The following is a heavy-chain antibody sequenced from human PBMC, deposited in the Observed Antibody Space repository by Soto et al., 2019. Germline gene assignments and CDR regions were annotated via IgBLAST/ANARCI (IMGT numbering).Heavy chain of an antibody. Sequence: VQLVESGGGVVQPGRSLRLSCAASGFTFSDYAMHWVRQAPGKGLEWGAVVSHDGRNTHYADSVKGRFTSSRDSSKNTVSLEMTSLRAEDTAVYYCGKGGRQWLVTSDFNYWGQGALVTVSS. CDR3: GKGGRQWLVTSDFNY. D-gene: IGHD6-19*01. J-gene: IGHJ4*02. CDR1: GFTFSDYA. V-gene: IGHV3-30*18. CDR2: VSHDGRNT.